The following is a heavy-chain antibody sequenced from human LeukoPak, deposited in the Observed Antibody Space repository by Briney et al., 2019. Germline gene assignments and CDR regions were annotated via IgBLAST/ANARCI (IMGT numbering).Heavy chain of an antibody. CDR3: ARLAVGLDY. D-gene: IGHD6-19*01. V-gene: IGHV4-39*01. CDR1: GGSISSSSYY. J-gene: IGHJ4*02. Sequence: SETLSLTCTVSGGSISSSSYYWGWIRQPPGKGLEWIGSICYSGSTYYNPSLKSRVTISVDTSKNQFSLKLSSVTAADTAVYYCARLAVGLDYWGQGTLVTVSS. CDR2: ICYSGST.